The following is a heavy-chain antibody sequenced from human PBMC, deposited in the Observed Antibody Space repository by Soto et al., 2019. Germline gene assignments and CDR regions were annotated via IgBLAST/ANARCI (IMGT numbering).Heavy chain of an antibody. CDR3: ARGYCSGGSCYSEIGFWFDP. V-gene: IGHV1-46*01. CDR2: INPSGGST. D-gene: IGHD2-15*01. Sequence: GASVKVSCKASGYTFTSYYMHWVRQAPGQGLEWMGIINPSGGSTSYAQKFQGRVTMTRDTSTSTVYMELSSLRSEDTAVYYCARGYCSGGSCYSEIGFWFDPWGQGTLVTAPQ. CDR1: GYTFTSYY. J-gene: IGHJ5*02.